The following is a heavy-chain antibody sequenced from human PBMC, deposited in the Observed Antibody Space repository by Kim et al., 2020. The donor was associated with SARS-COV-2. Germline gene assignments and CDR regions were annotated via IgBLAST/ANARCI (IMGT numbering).Heavy chain of an antibody. D-gene: IGHD3-10*01. CDR1: GYSFTSYW. Sequence: GESLKISCQGSGYSFTSYWIGWVRQMPGTGLEWMGTIYPGDSETRYSPSFQGQVTISVDKSIRTVYMQWTSPKASDTGMYYCARAMVRGDRFYFDYWGQGTLVTVSS. J-gene: IGHJ4*02. CDR3: ARAMVRGDRFYFDY. CDR2: IYPGDSET. V-gene: IGHV5-51*01.